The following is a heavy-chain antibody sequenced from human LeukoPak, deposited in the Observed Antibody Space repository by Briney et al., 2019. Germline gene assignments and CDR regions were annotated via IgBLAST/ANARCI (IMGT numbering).Heavy chain of an antibody. CDR2: ISSSSSYI. D-gene: IGHD1-26*01. CDR1: GFTFSSYT. Sequence: PGGSLRLSCAASGFTFSSYTMNWVRQAPGKGLELVSSISSSSSYIYYADSVKGRFTISRDNSKNSLYLQMNILRAEDTAIYYCAIGSYLLPASGYWGQGTLVTVSS. V-gene: IGHV3-21*01. CDR3: AIGSYLLPASGY. J-gene: IGHJ4*02.